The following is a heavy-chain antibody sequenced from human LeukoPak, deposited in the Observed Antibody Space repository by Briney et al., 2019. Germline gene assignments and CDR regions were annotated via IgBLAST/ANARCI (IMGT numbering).Heavy chain of an antibody. D-gene: IGHD4-11*01. V-gene: IGHV3-7*03. CDR2: IKQDGSEK. CDR1: GFTFSNYW. Sequence: GVSLRLSCAASGFTFSNYWMSWVRQAPGKGLEWVANIKQDGSEKYYVGSVKGRFTISRDNAKNSLYLQMNSLRAEDTAVYYCARDWMYSNYFRGQGTLVTVSS. J-gene: IGHJ4*02. CDR3: ARDWMYSNYF.